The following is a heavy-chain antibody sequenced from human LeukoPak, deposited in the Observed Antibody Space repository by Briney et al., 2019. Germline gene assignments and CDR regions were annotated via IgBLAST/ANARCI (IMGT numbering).Heavy chain of an antibody. CDR2: ISYDGSNK. CDR1: GFPFSSYW. Sequence: PGGSLRLSCVASGFPFSSYWMTWVRQAPGKGLEWVAVISYDGSNKYYADSVKGRFTISRDNSKNTLYLQMNSLRAEDTAVYYCARADNWNYKSFVYWGQGTLVTVSS. D-gene: IGHD1-7*01. CDR3: ARADNWNYKSFVY. J-gene: IGHJ4*02. V-gene: IGHV3-30-3*01.